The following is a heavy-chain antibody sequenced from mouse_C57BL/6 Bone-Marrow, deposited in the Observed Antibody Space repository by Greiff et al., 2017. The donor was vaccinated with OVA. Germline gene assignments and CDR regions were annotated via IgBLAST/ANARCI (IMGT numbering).Heavy chain of an antibody. CDR3: ARDNYDLAWFAY. CDR1: GYAFSSSW. J-gene: IGHJ3*01. Sequence: QVQLQQSGPELVKPGASVKISCKASGYAFSSSWMNWVKQRPGKGLEWIGRIYPGDGDTNYNGKFKGKATLTADKSSGTAYMQLSSLTSEDSAVYFCARDNYDLAWFAYWGQGTLVTVSA. CDR2: IYPGDGDT. D-gene: IGHD1-3*01. V-gene: IGHV1-82*01.